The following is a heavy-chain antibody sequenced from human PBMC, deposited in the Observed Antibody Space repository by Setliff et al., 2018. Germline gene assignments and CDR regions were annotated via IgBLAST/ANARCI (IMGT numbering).Heavy chain of an antibody. Sequence: GGSLRLSCAASGFTFSSFAMSWVRQAPGKRLEWVSIINVGGTNTYYRDSVKGRFTISRDNSKSTLYLQMNSLRAEDTAIYYCAKVPNSGGYAGPFDFWGQGTLVTVSS. CDR2: INVGGTNT. CDR1: GFTFSSFA. J-gene: IGHJ4*02. CDR3: AKVPNSGGYAGPFDF. D-gene: IGHD5-12*01. V-gene: IGHV3-23*01.